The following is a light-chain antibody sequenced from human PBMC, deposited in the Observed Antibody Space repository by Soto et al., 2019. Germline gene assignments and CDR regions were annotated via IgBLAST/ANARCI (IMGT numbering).Light chain of an antibody. J-gene: IGKJ1*01. Sequence: EIVLTQSPGTLSLSPGERAPLSCRASQRVSSSYLAWYQQKPGQAPRLLLSGASSRATGIPDRFSGSGSGTDFTLTISRLEPEDFAVYYCQQYGSSPPWTFGQGTKVEIK. CDR2: GAS. CDR1: QRVSSSY. V-gene: IGKV3-20*01. CDR3: QQYGSSPPWT.